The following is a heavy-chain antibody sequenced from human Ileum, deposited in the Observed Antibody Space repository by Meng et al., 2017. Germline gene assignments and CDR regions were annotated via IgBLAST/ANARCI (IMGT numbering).Heavy chain of an antibody. CDR2: IKPKTAGGTT. V-gene: IGHV3-15*01. J-gene: IGHJ5*02. CDR3: NTLSS. Sequence: GGSLRLSCAASGITLTNAWMFWVRQAPGKGLEWVGRIKPKTAGGTTDYAVPVKGRFTVSRDDSENMLYLQMNSLKTEDAAVYYCNTLSSWGQGTLVTVLL. CDR1: GITLTNAW.